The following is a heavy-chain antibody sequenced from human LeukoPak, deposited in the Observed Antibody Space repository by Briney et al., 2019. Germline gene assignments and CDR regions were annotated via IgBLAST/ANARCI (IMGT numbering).Heavy chain of an antibody. J-gene: IGHJ3*02. CDR1: GFTFSSYG. CDR2: ISYDGSNK. D-gene: IGHD4-17*01. Sequence: GRSLRLSCAASGFTFSSYGMHWVRQAPGKGLEWVAVISYDGSNKYYADSVKGRFTISRDNSKNTLYLQMNSLRAEDTAVYYCAKTLLPYGDYESDAFDIWGQGTTVTVSS. CDR3: AKTLLPYGDYESDAFDI. V-gene: IGHV3-30*18.